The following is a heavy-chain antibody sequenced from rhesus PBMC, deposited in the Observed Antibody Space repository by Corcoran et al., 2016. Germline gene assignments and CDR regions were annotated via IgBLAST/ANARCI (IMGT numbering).Heavy chain of an antibody. Sequence: QLQLQESGPGLVKPSETLSLTCAVSGYSISSGYGWSWIRQPPGKGLECIGYISYSVSTSYNPYLNGRVTISRDTSKNQFSLKLSSVTAADTAVYYCASIAAAAHWGKGVLVTVSS. CDR3: ASIAAAAH. CDR2: ISYSVST. CDR1: GYSISSGYG. V-gene: IGHV4-122*02. J-gene: IGHJ4*01. D-gene: IGHD6-31*01.